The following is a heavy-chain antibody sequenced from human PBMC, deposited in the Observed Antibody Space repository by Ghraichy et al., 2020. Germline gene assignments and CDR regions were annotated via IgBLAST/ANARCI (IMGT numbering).Heavy chain of an antibody. V-gene: IGHV4-59*03. CDR1: GDSINGYY. D-gene: IGHD3-10*01. CDR3: AKRSAYYGSGTYYNCFDP. Sequence: SETLSLNCTVSGDSINGYYWNWIRQPPGKGLEWIGYISHSGGTNYNPSLKSRVTMALDTSNNQFSLKLSSVTAADTAVYYCAKRSAYYGSGTYYNCFDPWGQGTLVTVSS. CDR2: ISHSGGT. J-gene: IGHJ5*02.